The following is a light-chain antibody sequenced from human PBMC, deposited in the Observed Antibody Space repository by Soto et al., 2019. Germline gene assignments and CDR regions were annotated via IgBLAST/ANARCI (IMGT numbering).Light chain of an antibody. V-gene: IGKV1-9*01. J-gene: IGKJ4*01. CDR1: QGISSY. Sequence: IPLTQSPSSLSASVGDRVTITCRASQGISSYLAWYQQKPGKAPKLLIYAASTLQSGVPSRFSGSESGTDFTRTISSLPPEDFAIYYCQQLNSYPLSFGGGTRVESK. CDR3: QQLNSYPLS. CDR2: AAS.